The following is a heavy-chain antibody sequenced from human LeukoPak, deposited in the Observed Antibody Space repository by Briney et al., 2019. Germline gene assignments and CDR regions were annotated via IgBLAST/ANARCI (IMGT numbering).Heavy chain of an antibody. J-gene: IGHJ5*02. CDR1: GFTFSGSA. D-gene: IGHD2-2*01. CDR2: IRSKANSYAT. Sequence: GGSLRLSCAASGFTFSGSAMHWVRQASGKGLEWVGRIRSKANSYATAYAASVKGRFTISRDDSKNTAYLQMNSLKTEDTAVYYCTRHPAVPAANWFDPWGQGTLVTVSS. V-gene: IGHV3-73*01. CDR3: TRHPAVPAANWFDP.